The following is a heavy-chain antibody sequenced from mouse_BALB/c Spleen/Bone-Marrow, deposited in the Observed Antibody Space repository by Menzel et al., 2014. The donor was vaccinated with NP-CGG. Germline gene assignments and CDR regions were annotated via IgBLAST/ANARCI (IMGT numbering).Heavy chain of an antibody. CDR1: GFTFTDYY. D-gene: IGHD2-4*01. Sequence: DVHLVESGGGLAQPGGSLRLSCATSGFTFTDYYMSWVRQPPGKALEWLGFSRNKANGYTTEYSASVKGRFTISRDNSQSILYLQMNTLRAEGSATYYCARDINYDIYWYFDVWGAGTTVTVPS. J-gene: IGHJ1*01. V-gene: IGHV7-3*02. CDR2: SRNKANGYTT. CDR3: ARDINYDIYWYFDV.